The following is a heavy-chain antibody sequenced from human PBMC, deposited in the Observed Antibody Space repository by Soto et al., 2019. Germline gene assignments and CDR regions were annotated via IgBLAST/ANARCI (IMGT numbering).Heavy chain of an antibody. Sequence: SETLSLTCTVSGGSISSGDYYWSWIRQPPGKGLEWIGYIYYSGSTYYNPSLKSRVTISVDTSKNQFSLKLSSVTAADTAVYYCAREGRIWSGYHLYYYYGMDVWGQGTTVTVSS. J-gene: IGHJ6*02. D-gene: IGHD3-3*01. CDR2: IYYSGST. V-gene: IGHV4-30-4*01. CDR1: GGSISSGDYY. CDR3: AREGRIWSGYHLYYYYGMDV.